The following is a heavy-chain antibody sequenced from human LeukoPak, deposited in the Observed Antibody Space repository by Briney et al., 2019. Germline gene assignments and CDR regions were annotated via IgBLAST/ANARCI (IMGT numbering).Heavy chain of an antibody. Sequence: SETLSLTCTVSGGSISSYYWSWIRQPPGKGLEWIGYIYYSGSTNYNPSLKSRVPISIDTSKNQFSLNLTSVTAADTAVYYCARSTYYYDSNFDHWGQGTLVTVSS. V-gene: IGHV4-59*01. CDR2: IYYSGST. D-gene: IGHD3-16*01. CDR1: GGSISSYY. CDR3: ARSTYYYDSNFDH. J-gene: IGHJ4*02.